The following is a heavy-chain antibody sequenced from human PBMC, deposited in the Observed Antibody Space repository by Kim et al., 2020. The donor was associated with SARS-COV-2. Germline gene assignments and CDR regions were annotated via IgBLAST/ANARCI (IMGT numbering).Heavy chain of an antibody. Sequence: GGSLRLSCAASGFTFSSYWMNWVRQAPGKGLVWVSRINTDGSSTTYADSVKGRFTISRDNAKNTLYLQMNSLRTEDTAVYYCARPHSSYTNWFAPWGQGTLVTVSS. CDR2: INTDGSST. V-gene: IGHV3-74*01. CDR1: GFTFSSYW. CDR3: ARPHSSYTNWFAP. D-gene: IGHD6-19*01. J-gene: IGHJ5*02.